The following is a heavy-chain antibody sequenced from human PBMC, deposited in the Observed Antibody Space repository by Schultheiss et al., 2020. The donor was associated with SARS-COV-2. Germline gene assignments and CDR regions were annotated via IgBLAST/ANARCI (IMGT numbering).Heavy chain of an antibody. CDR1: GFTFSSYG. CDR2: IWYDGSNK. Sequence: GGSLRLSCAASGFTFSSYGMHWVRQAPGKGLEWVALIWYDGSNKYYADSVRGRFTISRDNSKNTLSLQMNSLKTEDTAVYYCTRHGEWVNWGQGTLVTVSS. J-gene: IGHJ4*02. V-gene: IGHV3-33*01. CDR3: TRHGEWVN. D-gene: IGHD1-26*01.